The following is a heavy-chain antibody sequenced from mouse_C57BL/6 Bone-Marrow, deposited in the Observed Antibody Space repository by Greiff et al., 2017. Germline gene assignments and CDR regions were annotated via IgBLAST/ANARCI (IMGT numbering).Heavy chain of an antibody. D-gene: IGHD2-12*01. CDR2: IHPNSGST. CDR1: GYTFTSYW. V-gene: IGHV1-64*01. CDR3: ARPPLVPYAMDD. J-gene: IGHJ4*01. Sequence: QVQLQQPGAELVKPGASVKLSCKASGYTFTSYWMHWVKQRPGQGLEWIGMIHPNSGSTNYNEKFKSKATLTVDKSSSTAYMQLSSLTSEDSAVDYCARPPLVPYAMDDWGQGTSVTVSS.